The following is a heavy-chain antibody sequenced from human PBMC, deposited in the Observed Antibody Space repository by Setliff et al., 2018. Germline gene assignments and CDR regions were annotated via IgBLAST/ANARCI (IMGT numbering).Heavy chain of an antibody. Sequence: GGSLRLSCAASGFTFSNAWMSWVRQAPGKGLEWVGRIKSKTDGGTTDYAAPVKGRFTISRDNSKNTLYLQMNSLKTEDTAVYYCTRVGYDSRTTPIDYWGQGTLVTVSS. D-gene: IGHD3-22*01. CDR3: TRVGYDSRTTPIDY. CDR2: IKSKTDGGTT. V-gene: IGHV3-15*01. J-gene: IGHJ4*02. CDR1: GFTFSNAW.